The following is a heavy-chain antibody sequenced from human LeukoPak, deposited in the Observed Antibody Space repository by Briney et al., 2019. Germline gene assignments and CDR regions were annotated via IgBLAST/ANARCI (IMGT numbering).Heavy chain of an antibody. CDR2: IYPGDSDT. CDR1: GYRFTSYW. V-gene: IGHV5-51*01. J-gene: IGHJ4*02. D-gene: IGHD2-15*01. Sequence: GGSLKISCKGSGYRFTSYWIGWVRQLPGKGLEWMGIIYPGDSDTRYSPSFQGQVTISADKSISTAYLQWSSLKASDTAMYYCARLGFGYCSGGSCYDYYFDYWGQGTLVTVSS. CDR3: ARLGFGYCSGGSCYDYYFDY.